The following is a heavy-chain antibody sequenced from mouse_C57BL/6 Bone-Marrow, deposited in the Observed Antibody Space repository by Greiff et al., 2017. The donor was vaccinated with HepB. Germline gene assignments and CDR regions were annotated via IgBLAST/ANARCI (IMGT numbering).Heavy chain of an antibody. CDR1: GFTFSSYA. V-gene: IGHV5-4*03. D-gene: IGHD1-1*01. Sequence: EVKLVESGGGLVKPGGSLKLSCAASGFTFSSYAMSWVRQTPEKRLEWVATISDGGSYTYYPDNVKGRFTISRDNAKNNLYLQMSHLKSEDTAMYYCARPYITTVGYFDVWGTGTTVTVSS. CDR3: ARPYITTVGYFDV. J-gene: IGHJ1*03. CDR2: ISDGGSYT.